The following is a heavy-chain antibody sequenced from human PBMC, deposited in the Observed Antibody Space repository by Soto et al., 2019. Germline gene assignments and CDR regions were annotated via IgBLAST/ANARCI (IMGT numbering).Heavy chain of an antibody. Sequence: PGGSLRLSCAASGFTFSSYGMHWVRQAPGKGLEWVAVISYDGSNKYYADSVKGRFTISRDNSKNTLYLQMNSLRAEDTAVYYCAKPLGDFWSGLFDYWGQGTLVTVSS. CDR3: AKPLGDFWSGLFDY. D-gene: IGHD3-3*01. CDR2: ISYDGSNK. V-gene: IGHV3-30*18. J-gene: IGHJ4*02. CDR1: GFTFSSYG.